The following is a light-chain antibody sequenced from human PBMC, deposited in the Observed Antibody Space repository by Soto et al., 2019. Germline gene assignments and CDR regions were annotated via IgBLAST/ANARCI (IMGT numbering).Light chain of an antibody. CDR2: EVS. Sequence: SVLTQPPSVSGSPGQSVTISCTGTSTDFVSYNRVSWYQQPPGTAPKLMIYEVSKRPSGVPDRFSGSKSGNTASLTISGLQAADEADYYCSLYTSENAYVFETGTKVTVL. V-gene: IGLV2-18*01. CDR1: STDFVSYNR. CDR3: SLYTSENAYV. J-gene: IGLJ1*01.